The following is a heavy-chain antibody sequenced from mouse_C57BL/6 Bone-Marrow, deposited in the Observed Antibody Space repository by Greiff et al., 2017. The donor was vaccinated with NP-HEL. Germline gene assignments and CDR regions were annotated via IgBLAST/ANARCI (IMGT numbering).Heavy chain of an antibody. CDR2: INPNNGGT. Sequence: EVQLQQSGPELVKPGASVKISCKASGYTFTDYYMNWVKQSHGKSLEWIGDINPNNGGTSYNQKFKGKATLTVDKSSSTAHMELRSLTSEDSAVYYCARGRQLTWFAYWGQGTLVTVSA. CDR1: GYTFTDYY. D-gene: IGHD3-2*02. J-gene: IGHJ3*01. V-gene: IGHV1-26*01. CDR3: ARGRQLTWFAY.